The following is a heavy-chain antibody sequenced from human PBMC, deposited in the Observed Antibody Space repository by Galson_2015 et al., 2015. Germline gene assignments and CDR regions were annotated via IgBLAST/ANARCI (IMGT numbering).Heavy chain of an antibody. CDR1: GFTFSDYY. CDR3: AREPVTSSSWDREGGWFDP. J-gene: IGHJ5*02. Sequence: SLRLSCAASGFTFSDYYMSWIRQAPGKGLEWVSYISSSGSTIYYADSVKGRFTISRDNAKNSLYLQMNSLRAEDTAVYYCAREPVTSSSWDREGGWFDPWGQGTLVTVSS. D-gene: IGHD6-13*01. CDR2: ISSSGSTI. V-gene: IGHV3-11*01.